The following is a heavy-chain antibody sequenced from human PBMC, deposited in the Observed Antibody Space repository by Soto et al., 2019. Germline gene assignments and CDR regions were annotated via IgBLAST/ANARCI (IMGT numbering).Heavy chain of an antibody. Sequence: QLQESGPGLVKPSETLSLTCRVSGDSISSSDYYWGWIRQSPGAGLEWIGSAYYSGNTYYNPSLRGRVTISVDTSKNSFSVKLRSVTASDTAVYYCARHCTGSSCYGRFFWGQGALVTVS. D-gene: IGHD1-1*01. CDR3: ARHCTGSSCYGRFF. CDR2: AYYSGNT. J-gene: IGHJ4*02. CDR1: GDSISSSDYY. V-gene: IGHV4-39*01.